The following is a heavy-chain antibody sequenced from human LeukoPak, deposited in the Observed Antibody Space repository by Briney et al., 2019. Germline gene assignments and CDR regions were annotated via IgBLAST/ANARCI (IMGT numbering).Heavy chain of an antibody. V-gene: IGHV4-39*01. D-gene: IGHD1-26*01. J-gene: IGHJ4*02. CDR3: ARHRGVGASFDY. CDR2: FYYSGST. Sequence: WVRQPPGKGLEWIGSFYYSGSTYYNPSLKSRVTISVDTSKNQFSLKLSSVAAADTAVYYCARHRGVGASFDYWGQGTLVTVSS.